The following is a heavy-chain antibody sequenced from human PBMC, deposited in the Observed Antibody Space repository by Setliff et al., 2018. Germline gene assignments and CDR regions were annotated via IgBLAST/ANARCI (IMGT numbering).Heavy chain of an antibody. CDR3: ATSDWYAAFDH. CDR2: INQDGSGK. CDR1: GFIFSSYW. Sequence: GGSLRLSCAASGFIFSSYWMNWVRQAPGKGLEWVATINQDGSGKHYVGSVKGRFTISRDNARNSVYLQMNSLRAEDAAVYYCATSDWYAAFDHWGQGTLVTVSS. V-gene: IGHV3-7*01. J-gene: IGHJ4*02. D-gene: IGHD6-19*01.